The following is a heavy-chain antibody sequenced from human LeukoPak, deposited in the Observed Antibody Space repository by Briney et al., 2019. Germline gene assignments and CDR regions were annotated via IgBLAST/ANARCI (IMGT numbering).Heavy chain of an antibody. J-gene: IGHJ4*02. D-gene: IGHD3-10*01. CDR2: ISSTSSTM. CDR1: KFTFSDYY. V-gene: IGHV3-11*04. Sequence: GGSLRLSCAASKFTFSDYYMSWIRQAPGKGLEWVSYISSTSSTMYYADSVKGRFTISRDNAKNSLYLQMNSLRAEDTAIYYCARCGDGLPCDFDYWGQGTLVTVSS. CDR3: ARCGDGLPCDFDY.